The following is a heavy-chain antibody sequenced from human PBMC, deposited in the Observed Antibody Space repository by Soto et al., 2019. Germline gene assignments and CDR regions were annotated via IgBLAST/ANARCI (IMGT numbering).Heavy chain of an antibody. D-gene: IGHD3-9*01. J-gene: IGHJ6*02. Sequence: PVQVSCKTPGVPLPKYGIDWVRQAPRQGLEWMGSLIPFYVKTSYAQMFHVRVTITADESTSTVYMAVSRLTSEDTALYYCASGEIETRAVHYEVLTNADRMVFRLNVYGQGTTVTVSS. CDR1: GVPLPKYG. CDR2: LIPFYVKT. V-gene: IGHV1-69*13. CDR3: ASGEIETRAVHYEVLTNADRMVFRLNV.